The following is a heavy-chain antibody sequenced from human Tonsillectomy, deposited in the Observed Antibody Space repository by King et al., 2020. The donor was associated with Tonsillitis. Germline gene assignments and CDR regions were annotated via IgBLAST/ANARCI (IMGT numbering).Heavy chain of an antibody. Sequence: QLQESGPGLVKPSQTLSLTCTVSGDFINAASFSWGWVRQPAGKGLEYIGRIFASGTTHYNPSFQSRVALSVDTSKNQFSLKLSSVTAADTAVYYCARVLSYYENWFDAWGHGTLVTVSS. CDR1: GDFINAASFS. D-gene: IGHD3-10*01. CDR3: ARVLSYYENWFDA. J-gene: IGHJ5*01. V-gene: IGHV4-61*02. CDR2: IFASGTT.